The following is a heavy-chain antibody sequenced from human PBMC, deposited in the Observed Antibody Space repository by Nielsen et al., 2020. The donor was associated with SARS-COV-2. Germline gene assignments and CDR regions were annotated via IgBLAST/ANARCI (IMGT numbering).Heavy chain of an antibody. V-gene: IGHV3-33*08. J-gene: IGHJ2*01. CDR2: IWYDGSNK. CDR1: GFTFSNYG. D-gene: IGHD3-10*01. CDR3: ARYSIGDNWYFDL. Sequence: GGSLRLSCAAYGFTFSNYGMHWVRQAPGKGLEWVAVIWYDGSNKYYADSVKGRFTISRDNSKNTLYLQMNSLRAEDTAVYYCARYSIGDNWYFDLWGRGTLVTVSS.